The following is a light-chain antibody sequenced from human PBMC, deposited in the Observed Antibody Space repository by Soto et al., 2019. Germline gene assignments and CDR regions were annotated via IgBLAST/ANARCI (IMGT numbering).Light chain of an antibody. CDR3: VLYMKADIRV. Sequence: QAVVTQAASLSVSPGGTVTLTCGLTSGSVSSRYYPSWYRQDPGQTPRTLIYSGDIRSTGVPDRFSGSILGSKAGLTITGALADDESVYYCVLYMKADIRVFGGGTKLTVL. V-gene: IGLV8-61*01. CDR2: SGD. CDR1: SGSVSSRYY. J-gene: IGLJ2*01.